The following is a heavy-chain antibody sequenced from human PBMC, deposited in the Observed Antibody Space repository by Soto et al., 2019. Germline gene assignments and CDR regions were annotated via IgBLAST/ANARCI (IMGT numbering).Heavy chain of an antibody. V-gene: IGHV3-21*01. CDR2: ISRTSNYI. J-gene: IGHJ4*02. CDR3: RREEYDY. D-gene: IGHD1-26*01. Sequence: EVQLVDSGGGLVKPGGSLRLSCAASGFTFNTYTMSWVRQAPGRGLEWVASISRTSNYIYYVDSVKGRFTISRDNAKNSLYLQMNSRRAEDTAVYYCRREEYDYWGQGTLVAVSS. CDR1: GFTFNTYT.